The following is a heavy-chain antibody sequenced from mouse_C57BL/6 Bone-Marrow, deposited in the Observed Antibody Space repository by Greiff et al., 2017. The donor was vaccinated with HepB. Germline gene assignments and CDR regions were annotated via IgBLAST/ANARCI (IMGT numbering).Heavy chain of an antibody. V-gene: IGHV5-16*01. D-gene: IGHD1-1*01. CDR1: GFTFSDYY. CDR3: AREGLRYFHAMDY. Sequence: EVQVVESEGGLVQPGSSMKLSCTASGFTFSDYYMAWVRQVPEKGLEWVANINYDGSSTYYLDSLKSRFIISRDNAKNILYLQMSSLKSEDTATYYCAREGLRYFHAMDYWGQGTSVTVSS. J-gene: IGHJ4*01. CDR2: INYDGSST.